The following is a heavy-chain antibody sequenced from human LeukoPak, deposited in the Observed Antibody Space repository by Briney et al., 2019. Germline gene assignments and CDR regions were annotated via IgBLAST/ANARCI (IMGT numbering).Heavy chain of an antibody. CDR2: IVVGSGNT. V-gene: IGHV1-58*01. CDR3: AADRPYGGSYYLF. D-gene: IGHD1-26*01. CDR1: GFTFTSSA. Sequence: SVKVSCKASGFTFTSSAVQWVRQARGQRLEWIGWIVVGSGNTNYAQKFQERVTITRDMSTSTAYMELSSLRSEDTAVYYCAADRPYGGSYYLFWGQGTLVTVSS. J-gene: IGHJ4*02.